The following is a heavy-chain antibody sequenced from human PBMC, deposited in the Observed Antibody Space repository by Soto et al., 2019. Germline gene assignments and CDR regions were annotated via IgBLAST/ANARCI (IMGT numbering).Heavy chain of an antibody. J-gene: IGHJ6*01. CDR3: ARWWNDEEWVETMDV. D-gene: IGHD1-1*01. CDR2: IYYDGSNE. Sequence: QVQLVESGGAVVQPGRSLRLSCGASGFIFSEYGMHWVRQAPGKGLEWVAVIYYDGSNEHYSESVRGRFTISRDNSKIMLYLEMNSLRAEDTAIYYCARWWNDEEWVETMDVWGQGTTVTVSS. CDR1: GFIFSEYG. V-gene: IGHV3-33*01.